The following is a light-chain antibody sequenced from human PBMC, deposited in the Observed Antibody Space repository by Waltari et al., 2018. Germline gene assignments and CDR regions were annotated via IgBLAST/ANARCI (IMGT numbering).Light chain of an antibody. J-gene: IGLJ1*01. CDR1: SSDVENYNL. Sequence: QSALTQPASVSGSPGQSITISCTGTSSDVENYNLVSWYQQHPGKAPKLMIYEGSKRPEGVANRFAGSKSGNTASLTSSGLQAEDEADYYCCSYAGNSFGTGTKVTVL. CDR3: CSYAGNS. V-gene: IGLV2-23*01. CDR2: EGS.